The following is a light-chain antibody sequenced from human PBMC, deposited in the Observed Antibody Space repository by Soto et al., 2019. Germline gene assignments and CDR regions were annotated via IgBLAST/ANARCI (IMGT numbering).Light chain of an antibody. V-gene: IGKV1-9*01. CDR2: GAS. CDR3: QQLNTCPPVFT. Sequence: DIQLTQSPSFLSASVGDRVTITCRASQGIRSYLAWYQQRPGKAPELLIYGASTLRPGGASRFSGSGSGTEFTLTISSLQPEDFATYFCQQLNTCPPVFTFGPGTKVDIK. CDR1: QGIRSY. J-gene: IGKJ3*01.